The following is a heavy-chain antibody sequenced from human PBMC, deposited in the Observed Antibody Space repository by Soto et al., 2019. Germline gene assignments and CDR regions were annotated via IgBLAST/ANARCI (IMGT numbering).Heavy chain of an antibody. CDR3: AKEGTSYPSSHLDN. CDR1: GFTFRTFG. J-gene: IGHJ4*02. CDR2: VSHDGIIQ. V-gene: IGHV3-30*18. Sequence: QVQLVESWGGVVQSGRSLRLSCVASGFTFRTFGMQWVRQVPGKGLELVAVVSHDGIIQHYADSVKGRFTISRDNFKNKVYLQMYRLRPDDTAVYYCAKEGTSYPSSHLDNWGQSTLVTVSS. D-gene: IGHD3-16*02.